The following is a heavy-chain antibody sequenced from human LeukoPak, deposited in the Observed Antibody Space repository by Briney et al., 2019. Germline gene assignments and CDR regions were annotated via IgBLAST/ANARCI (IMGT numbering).Heavy chain of an antibody. CDR2: IYHSGST. V-gene: IGHV4-38-2*01. CDR1: GYSISSGYY. CDR3: ARGLGSSSGSYYDDY. Sequence: SETLSLTCAVSGYSISSGYYWGWVRPPPGKGLEWIGSIYHSGSTYYNPSLKSRVTISVDTSKNQFSLKLSSVTVADTAVYYCARGLGSSSGSYYDDYWGQGILVTVSS. J-gene: IGHJ4*02. D-gene: IGHD3-10*01.